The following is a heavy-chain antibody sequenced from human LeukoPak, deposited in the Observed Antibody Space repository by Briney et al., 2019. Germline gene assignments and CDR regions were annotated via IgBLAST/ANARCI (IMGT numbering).Heavy chain of an antibody. J-gene: IGHJ6*03. V-gene: IGHV1-46*01. Sequence: GRSLRLSCAASGFTFSSYYMHWVRQAPGQGLEWVGIINPSGGSTSYAQKFQGRVTMTRDTSISTAYMELSRLRSDDTAVYYCARAGDYGDYYYYYMDVWGKGTTVSVSS. CDR3: ARAGDYGDYYYYYMDV. CDR2: INPSGGST. CDR1: GFTFSSYY. D-gene: IGHD4-17*01.